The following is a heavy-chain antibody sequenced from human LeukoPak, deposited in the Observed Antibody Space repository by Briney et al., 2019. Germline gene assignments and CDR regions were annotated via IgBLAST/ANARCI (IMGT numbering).Heavy chain of an antibody. Sequence: GGSLRLSCAASGFTFSSYSMNWVRQAPGKGLEWVSSISSSSSYIYYADSVKGRFTISRDNAKNSLYLQMDSLRAEDTAVYYCARDLTSIAAAGLPYYFDYWGQGTLATVSS. V-gene: IGHV3-21*01. D-gene: IGHD6-13*01. CDR2: ISSSSSYI. CDR3: ARDLTSIAAAGLPYYFDY. CDR1: GFTFSSYS. J-gene: IGHJ4*02.